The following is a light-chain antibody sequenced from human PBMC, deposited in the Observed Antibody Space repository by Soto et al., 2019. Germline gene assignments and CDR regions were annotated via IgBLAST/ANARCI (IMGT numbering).Light chain of an antibody. J-gene: IGKJ1*01. V-gene: IGKV3-11*01. Sequence: EIVLTQSPATLSLSPGERATLSCRASQSVSSYLAWYQQKPGQAPRLLMYDASNRATGIPSRFSGSGSGTDFTLTISSLLPQDFAVSYCQQRFNWPPWTFGQGTKVDI. CDR1: QSVSSY. CDR2: DAS. CDR3: QQRFNWPPWT.